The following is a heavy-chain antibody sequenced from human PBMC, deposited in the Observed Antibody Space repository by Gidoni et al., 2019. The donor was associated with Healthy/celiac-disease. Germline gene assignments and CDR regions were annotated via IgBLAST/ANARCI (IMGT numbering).Heavy chain of an antibody. Sequence: QVQLVESGGGVVQPGRSLRLSCAASGFTFSSYAMHWVRQAPGKGLEWVAVISYDGSNKYYADSVKGRFTISRDNSKNTLYLQMNSLRAEDTAVYYCARDLVNGDYFDYWGQGTLVTVSS. J-gene: IGHJ4*02. CDR1: GFTFSSYA. CDR3: ARDLVNGDYFDY. D-gene: IGHD4-17*01. CDR2: ISYDGSNK. V-gene: IGHV3-30*01.